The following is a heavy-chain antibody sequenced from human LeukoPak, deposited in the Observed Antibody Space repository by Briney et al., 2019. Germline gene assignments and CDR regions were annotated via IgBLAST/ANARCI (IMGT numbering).Heavy chain of an antibody. V-gene: IGHV3-21*01. Sequence: GGSLRLSCAASGFTFSSYSMNWVRQAPGKGLEWVSSISSSSSYIYYADSVKGRFTISRDNAKNSLYPQMNSLRAEDTAVYYCARDKVTFGVVRRDVWGQGTTVTVSS. D-gene: IGHD3-3*01. CDR3: ARDKVTFGVVRRDV. CDR1: GFTFSSYS. J-gene: IGHJ6*02. CDR2: ISSSSSYI.